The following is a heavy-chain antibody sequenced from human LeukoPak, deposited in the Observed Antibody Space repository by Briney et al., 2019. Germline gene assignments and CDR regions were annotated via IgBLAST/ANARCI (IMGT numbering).Heavy chain of an antibody. D-gene: IGHD3-22*01. CDR3: ARAPTYDSSGYYLDY. V-gene: IGHV3-30-3*01. J-gene: IGHJ4*02. Sequence: PGGSLRRSCAASGFTFSSYAMHWVRQAPGKGLEWVAVISYDGSNKYYADSVKGRFTISRDNSKNTLYLQMNSLRAEDTAVYYCARAPTYDSSGYYLDYWGQGTLVTVSS. CDR2: ISYDGSNK. CDR1: GFTFSSYA.